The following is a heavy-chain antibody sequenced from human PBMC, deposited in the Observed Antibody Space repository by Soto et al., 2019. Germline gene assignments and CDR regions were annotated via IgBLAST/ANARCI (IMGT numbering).Heavy chain of an antibody. CDR3: ARSGGGIAAAGTGIDY. Sequence: EVQLVESGGGLVKPGGSLRLSCAASGFTFSSYSMNWVRQAPGTGLEWVSSISSSSSYIYYADSVKGRFTISRDNAKNSLYLQMNSLRAEDTAVYYCARSGGGIAAAGTGIDYWGQGTLVTVSS. CDR2: ISSSSSYI. CDR1: GFTFSSYS. D-gene: IGHD6-13*01. V-gene: IGHV3-21*01. J-gene: IGHJ4*02.